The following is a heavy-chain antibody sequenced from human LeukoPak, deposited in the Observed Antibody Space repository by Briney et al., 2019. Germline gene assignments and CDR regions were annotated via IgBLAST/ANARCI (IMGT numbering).Heavy chain of an antibody. CDR3: ARSRQGIAVAGPYDY. D-gene: IGHD6-19*01. CDR2: IYYSGST. J-gene: IGHJ4*02. V-gene: IGHV4-39*07. CDR1: GGSISSSSYY. Sequence: SETLSLTCTVSGGSISSSSYYWGWIRQPPGKGLEWIGSIYYSGSTYYNPSLKSRVTISVDTSKNQFSLKLSSVTAADTAVYYCARSRQGIAVAGPYDYWGQGTLVTVSS.